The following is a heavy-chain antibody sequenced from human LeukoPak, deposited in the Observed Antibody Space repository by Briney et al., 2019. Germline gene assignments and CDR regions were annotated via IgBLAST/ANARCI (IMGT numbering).Heavy chain of an antibody. Sequence: GGSLRLSCAASGFTFSSYAMTWVRQAPGKGLEWVAVISYDGSNKYYADSVKGRFTISRDNSKNTLYLQMNSLRAEDTAVYYCAREGRGIAARQYYFDYWGQGTLVTVSS. CDR2: ISYDGSNK. D-gene: IGHD6-6*01. J-gene: IGHJ4*02. CDR1: GFTFSSYA. CDR3: AREGRGIAARQYYFDY. V-gene: IGHV3-30-3*01.